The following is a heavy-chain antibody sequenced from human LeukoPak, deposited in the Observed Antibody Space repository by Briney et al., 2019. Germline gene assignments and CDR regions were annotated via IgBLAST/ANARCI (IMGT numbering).Heavy chain of an antibody. D-gene: IGHD3-9*01. J-gene: IGHJ4*02. CDR3: ARGYNDDILTGYSMYYFDY. Sequence: PSETLSLTCTVAGYSISSGCYWGWIRQPPGKGLEWIGSIYYSGSTFSNPSLKRRVSILVDTSSNQFSLKLTSVTAADTAVYYCARGYNDDILTGYSMYYFDYWGQGTLVTVSS. CDR1: GYSISSGCY. V-gene: IGHV4-38-2*02. CDR2: IYYSGST.